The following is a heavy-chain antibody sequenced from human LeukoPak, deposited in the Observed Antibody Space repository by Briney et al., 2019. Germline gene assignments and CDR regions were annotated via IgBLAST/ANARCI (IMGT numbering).Heavy chain of an antibody. V-gene: IGHV4-39*07. D-gene: IGHD1/OR15-1a*01. J-gene: IGHJ4*02. CDR1: GGSISSSRDY. CDR2: IYYSGST. CDR3: ARSRSTRFKEQFHY. Sequence: TSETLSLTCTVSGGSISSSRDYWAWIRQPPGKGLEWIANIYYSGSTYYRPSLKSRVTISVDTSKNQFSLKLSSVTAADTAVYYCARSRSTRFKEQFHYWGQGTLVTVSS.